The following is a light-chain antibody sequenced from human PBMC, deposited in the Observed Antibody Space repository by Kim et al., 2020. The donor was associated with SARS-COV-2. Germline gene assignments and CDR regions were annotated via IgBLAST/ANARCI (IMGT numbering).Light chain of an antibody. CDR3: NSRDSNDNVV. CDR2: GKN. CDR1: SIRSYY. Sequence: VALGQTGRITCQGDSIRSYYANWYQQKPGQAPILVIYGKNNRPSGIPDRFSGSSSGNTASLTITGTQAGDEADYYCNSRDSNDNVVFGGGTQLTVL. J-gene: IGLJ2*01. V-gene: IGLV3-19*01.